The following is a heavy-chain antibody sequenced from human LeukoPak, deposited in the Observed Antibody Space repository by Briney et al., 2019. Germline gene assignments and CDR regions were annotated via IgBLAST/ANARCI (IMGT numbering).Heavy chain of an antibody. D-gene: IGHD1-7*01. Sequence: PGGSLRLSCAASGFTFSDYGMVWVRQAPGKGLEWVAFIRFDGSIKYYTDSVKDRFTVSRDNFKNTLYLQMNSLRDDDTAVYYCAKDSTWNYEGDMDVWGKGTTVIVSS. CDR3: AKDSTWNYEGDMDV. CDR2: IRFDGSIK. V-gene: IGHV3-30*02. J-gene: IGHJ6*03. CDR1: GFTFSDYG.